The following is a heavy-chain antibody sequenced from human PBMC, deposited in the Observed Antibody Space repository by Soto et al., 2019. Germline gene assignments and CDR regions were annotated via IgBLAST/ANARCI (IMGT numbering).Heavy chain of an antibody. J-gene: IGHJ6*02. V-gene: IGHV1-69*13. Sequence: SVKVSCKASGGTFSSYSISWVRQAPGQGLEWMGGIIPIFGTANYAQKFQGRVTITADESTSTAYMELSSLRSEDTAVYYCARDIPLRTVVTPVHGMDVWGQGTTVTVSS. CDR1: GGTFSSYS. CDR2: IIPIFGTA. D-gene: IGHD2-21*02. CDR3: ARDIPLRTVVTPVHGMDV.